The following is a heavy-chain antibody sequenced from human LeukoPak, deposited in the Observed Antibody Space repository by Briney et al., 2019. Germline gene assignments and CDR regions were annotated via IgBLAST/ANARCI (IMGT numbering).Heavy chain of an antibody. CDR1: GASISSSNYY. V-gene: IGHV4-39*01. CDR3: ARQILFHSERWLKFFDY. J-gene: IGHJ4*02. D-gene: IGHD5-24*01. Sequence: SETLSLTCAVSGASISSSNYYWGWVRQSPGKGLEWIGNIYSSGNTYYNASLKSRVTISVDTSKNQFSLKLSSVTAADTAVYYCARQILFHSERWLKFFDYWGQGTLVTVSS. CDR2: IYSSGNT.